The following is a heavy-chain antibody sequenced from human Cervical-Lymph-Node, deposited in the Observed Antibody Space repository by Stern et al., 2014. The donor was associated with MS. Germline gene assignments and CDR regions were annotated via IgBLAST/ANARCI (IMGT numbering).Heavy chain of an antibody. Sequence: QVQLQESGPGLVKPSGTLSLTCAVSGDSISGDNWWSLVRQPPGKGLEWIGEIYHTGSTNYNPSLKNRVTISVNKSENQFSLKLSSVTAADTAVYYCARGGLYDYWGQGALVTVSS. V-gene: IGHV4-4*02. J-gene: IGHJ4*02. D-gene: IGHD2/OR15-2a*01. CDR2: IYHTGST. CDR1: GDSISGDNW. CDR3: ARGGLYDY.